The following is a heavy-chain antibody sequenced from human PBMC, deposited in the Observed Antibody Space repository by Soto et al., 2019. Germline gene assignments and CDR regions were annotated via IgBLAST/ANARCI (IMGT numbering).Heavy chain of an antibody. J-gene: IGHJ4*02. CDR3: AISTGGFGGLFVVPSDY. Sequence: EVQLLESGGGLVQPGGSLRLSCAASGFTYESYAMSWVRQAPGKGLEWVWGINYGGTVAHYADSVKGRFAISRDNSKNTLSLEMNSLRADDTGLYYCAISTGGFGGLFVVPSDYWGQGTLVTVSS. V-gene: IGHV3-23*03. D-gene: IGHD3-16*02. CDR2: INYGGTVA. CDR1: GFTYESYA.